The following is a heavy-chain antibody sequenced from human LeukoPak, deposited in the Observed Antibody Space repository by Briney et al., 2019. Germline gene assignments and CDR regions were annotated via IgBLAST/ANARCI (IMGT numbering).Heavy chain of an antibody. J-gene: IGHJ4*02. CDR3: ARAQYITGYSTFLGY. Sequence: GASVKVSCKASGYTFTSYAMHWVRQARGQRLEWMGWINAGNGNTKYSQKFQGRVTITRDTSASTAYMELSSLRSEDTAVYYCARAQYITGYSTFLGYWGQGTLVTVSS. CDR1: GYTFTSYA. D-gene: IGHD6-13*01. V-gene: IGHV1-3*01. CDR2: INAGNGNT.